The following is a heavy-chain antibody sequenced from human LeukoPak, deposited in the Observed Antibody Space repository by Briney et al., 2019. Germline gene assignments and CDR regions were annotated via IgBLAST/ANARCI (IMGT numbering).Heavy chain of an antibody. Sequence: SETLSLTCAVYGESFTAYYWTWIRQPPGKGLEWIGEVSHNGTTKYNPSLKSRLTMSVDTSKNQFSLKLNSVTAADTAVYYCANVYCGDSNCHDHWGQGTLVTVSS. V-gene: IGHV4-34*01. J-gene: IGHJ4*02. CDR2: VSHNGTT. D-gene: IGHD2-21*01. CDR1: GESFTAYY. CDR3: ANVYCGDSNCHDH.